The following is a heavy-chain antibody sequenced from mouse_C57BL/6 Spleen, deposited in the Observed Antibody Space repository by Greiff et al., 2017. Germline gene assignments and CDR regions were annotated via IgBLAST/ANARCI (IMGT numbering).Heavy chain of an antibody. V-gene: IGHV1-26*01. CDR2: INPNNGGT. CDR1: GYTFTDYY. D-gene: IGHD2-4*01. CDR3: ARPYDYDGRDWYFDV. Sequence: EVQLQQSGPELVKPGASVKISCKASGYTFTDYYMNWVKQSHGKSLEWIGDINPNNGGTSYNQKFKGKATLTVDKSSSTAYMELRSLTSADSAVYYCARPYDYDGRDWYFDVWGTGTTVTVSS. J-gene: IGHJ1*03.